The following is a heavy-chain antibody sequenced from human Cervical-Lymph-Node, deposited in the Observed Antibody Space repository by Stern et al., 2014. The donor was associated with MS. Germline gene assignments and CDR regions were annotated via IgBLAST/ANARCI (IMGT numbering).Heavy chain of an antibody. CDR1: GFSLSTSGMC. CDR3: ARIWIGYYRGLNYYYYYGMDV. CDR2: IDWDDDK. Sequence: QVTLRESGPALVKPTQTLTLTCTFSGFSLSTSGMCVSWIRQPPGKALEWLALIDWDDDKYYSTSLKTRLTISKDTSKNQVVLTMTNMDPVDTATYYCARIWIGYYRGLNYYYYYGMDVWGQGTTVTVSS. J-gene: IGHJ6*02. V-gene: IGHV2-70*01. D-gene: IGHD3-3*01.